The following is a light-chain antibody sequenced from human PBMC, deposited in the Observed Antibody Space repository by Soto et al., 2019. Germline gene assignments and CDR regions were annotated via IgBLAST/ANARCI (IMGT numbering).Light chain of an antibody. V-gene: IGKV4-1*01. CDR2: WAS. CDR3: QQYYSTPYT. CDR1: QSVLYSSNNQNY. J-gene: IGKJ2*01. Sequence: DIVMIQSPDSLAVSLGERATINCKSSQSVLYSSNNQNYLTWYQQKSGQPPRLLIYWASTRESGVPDRFIGSGSGTDFTLTISSLQAEDVAVYYCQQYYSTPYTFGQGTKLEIK.